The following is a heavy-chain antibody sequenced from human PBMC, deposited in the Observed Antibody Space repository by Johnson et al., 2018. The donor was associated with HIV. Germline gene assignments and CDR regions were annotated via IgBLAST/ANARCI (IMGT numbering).Heavy chain of an antibody. Sequence: QVQLVESGGALVKPGGSLRLSCAASGFTFSSYGMHWVRQAPGKGLEWVAFIRYDGSNNYYADSVKGRFTISRDNSKNTLYLQMNSLRAEATAVYYCAKDGIDRERIRYFDWLLLNAFDIWGQGTMVTVSS. CDR1: GFTFSSYG. J-gene: IGHJ3*02. CDR3: AKDGIDRERIRYFDWLLLNAFDI. V-gene: IGHV3-30*02. CDR2: IRYDGSNN. D-gene: IGHD3-9*01.